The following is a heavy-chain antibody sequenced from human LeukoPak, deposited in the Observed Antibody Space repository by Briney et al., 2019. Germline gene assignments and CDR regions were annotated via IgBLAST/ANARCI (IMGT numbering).Heavy chain of an antibody. V-gene: IGHV3-21*01. J-gene: IGHJ4*02. CDR2: ISTTSNYI. CDR1: GFPFSTYT. Sequence: GESLRLSCAASGFPFSTYTMDWVRQAPGRGLEWVSSISTTSNYIYYADSLEGRFTISRDNAKNSLYLQMNSLRAEDTAVYYCARDPYDYGSGSYYSLWGQGTLVTVSS. D-gene: IGHD3-10*01. CDR3: ARDPYDYGSGSYYSL.